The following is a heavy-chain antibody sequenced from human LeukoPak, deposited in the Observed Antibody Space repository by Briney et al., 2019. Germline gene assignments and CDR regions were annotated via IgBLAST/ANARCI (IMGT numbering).Heavy chain of an antibody. V-gene: IGHV1-2*02. J-gene: IGHJ4*02. CDR1: GYTFADYY. CDR3: ARPLGSQGSYPLYNY. CDR2: INPHNGGT. D-gene: IGHD3-16*01. Sequence: ASVKVSCKASGYTFADYYMHWVRQAPGQGLEWMGWINPHNGGTSYAQKFQGRVTMTRDTSISTAYMELSRLRSDDTAVYYCARPLGSQGSYPLYNYWGQGTLVTVSS.